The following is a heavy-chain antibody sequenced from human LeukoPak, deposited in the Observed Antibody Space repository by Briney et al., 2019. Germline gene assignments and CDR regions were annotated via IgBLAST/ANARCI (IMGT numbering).Heavy chain of an antibody. CDR3: AREFCSSTSCPTADNWFDP. V-gene: IGHV3-23*01. CDR2: ISGSGGST. D-gene: IGHD2-2*01. CDR1: GFTFSSYA. Sequence: GGSLRLSCAASGFTFSSYAMSWVRQAPGKGLEWVSAISGSGGSTYYADSVKGRFTISRDNSKNTLYLQMNSLRAKDTAVYYCAREFCSSTSCPTADNWFDPWGQGTLVTVSS. J-gene: IGHJ5*02.